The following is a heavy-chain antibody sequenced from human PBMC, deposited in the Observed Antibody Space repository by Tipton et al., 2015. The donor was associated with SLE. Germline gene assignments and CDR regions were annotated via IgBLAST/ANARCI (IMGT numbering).Heavy chain of an antibody. J-gene: IGHJ6*02. CDR2: IYYSGSI. CDR1: GFTFSSYA. Sequence: LRLSCAASGFTFSSYAMSWVRQAPGKGLEWIGYIYYSGSISYNPSLKSRVTISVDTSKNQFSLKLSSVTAADTAVYYCARLVVVPAAIEPPYYYYYGMDVWGQGTTVTVSS. D-gene: IGHD2-2*01. V-gene: IGHV4-59*12. CDR3: ARLVVVPAAIEPPYYYYYGMDV.